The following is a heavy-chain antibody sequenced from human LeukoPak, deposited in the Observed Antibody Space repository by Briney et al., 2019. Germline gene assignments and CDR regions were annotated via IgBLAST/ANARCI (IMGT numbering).Heavy chain of an antibody. J-gene: IGHJ4*02. CDR3: ARDLDPVEMATIGQIGY. CDR1: GFTFSSYG. D-gene: IGHD5-24*01. Sequence: PGRSLRLSCAASGFTFSSYGMHWVRQAPGKGLEWVAVIWYDGSNKYYADSVKGRFTISRDNPKNTLYLQMNSLRAEDTAVYYCARDLDPVEMATIGQIGYWGQGTLVTVSS. CDR2: IWYDGSNK. V-gene: IGHV3-33*01.